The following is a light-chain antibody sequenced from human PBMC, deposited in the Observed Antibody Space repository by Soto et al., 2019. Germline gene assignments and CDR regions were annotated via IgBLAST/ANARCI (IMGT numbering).Light chain of an antibody. CDR1: SSDVGGYNY. Sequence: QSALTQPASVSGSPGQSITISCTGTSSDVGGYNYVSWYQQHPGKAPKFMIYDVSNRPSGVSNRFSGSKSGNTASLTISGLQAEDEADYYCSSYTRSSTLDVVFGGGTKVT. J-gene: IGLJ2*01. CDR2: DVS. CDR3: SSYTRSSTLDVV. V-gene: IGLV2-14*01.